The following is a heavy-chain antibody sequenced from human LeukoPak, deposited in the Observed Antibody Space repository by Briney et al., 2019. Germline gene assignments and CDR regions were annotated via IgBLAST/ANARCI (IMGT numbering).Heavy chain of an antibody. J-gene: IGHJ4*02. V-gene: IGHV4-39*01. CDR2: IYYSGST. Sequence: SETLPLTCTVSGGSISSSSYYWGWIRQPPGKGLEWIGDIYYSGSTYYNPSLKSRVTISVDTSKNQFSLKLSSVTAADTAVYYCARANYDSSGYYFDYWGQGTLVTVTA. CDR3: ARANYDSSGYYFDY. CDR1: GGSISSSSYY. D-gene: IGHD3-22*01.